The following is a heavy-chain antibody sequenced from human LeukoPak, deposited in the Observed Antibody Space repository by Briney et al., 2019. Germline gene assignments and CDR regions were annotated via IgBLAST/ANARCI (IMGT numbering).Heavy chain of an antibody. V-gene: IGHV3-64*01. J-gene: IGHJ4*02. CDR1: GFTLSNYA. CDR3: ARADISGYYYFDY. Sequence: GGSLRLSCVASGFTLSNYAMNWVRQAPGKGLEYVSAISRDVGSTYYANSVKGRFTISRDNSKNTLYFQMGSLRADDMAVYYCARADISGYYYFDYWGQGTLVTVSS. D-gene: IGHD3-22*01. CDR2: ISRDVGST.